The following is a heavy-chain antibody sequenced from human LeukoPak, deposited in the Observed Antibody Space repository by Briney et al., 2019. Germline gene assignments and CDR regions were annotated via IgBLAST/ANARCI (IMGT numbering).Heavy chain of an antibody. CDR2: IYHSGST. CDR3: ARGLDGGNSPDY. Sequence: SETLSLTCTVSGGSICSGTYSWSWIRQPPGKGLEWIGYIYHSGSTYYNPSLKSRVTISVDRSKNQFSLKLSSVTAADTAVYYCARGLDGGNSPDYWGQGTLVTVSS. J-gene: IGHJ4*02. V-gene: IGHV4-30-2*01. CDR1: GGSICSGTYS. D-gene: IGHD4-23*01.